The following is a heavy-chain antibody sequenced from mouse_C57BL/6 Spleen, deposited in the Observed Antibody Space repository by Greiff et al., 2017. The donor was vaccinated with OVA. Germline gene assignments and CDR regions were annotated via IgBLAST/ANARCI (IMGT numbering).Heavy chain of an antibody. V-gene: IGHV1-18*01. CDR2: INPNNGGT. D-gene: IGHD2-2*01. J-gene: IGHJ3*01. CDR1: GYTFTDYN. CDR3: ARGRLRRGGPTLAY. Sequence: EVQLVESGPELVKPGASVKIPCKASGYTFTDYNMDWVKQSHGKSLEWIGDINPNNGGTIYNQKFKGKATLTVDKSSSTAYMELRSLTSEDTAVYDCARGRLRRGGPTLAYWGQGTLVTVSA.